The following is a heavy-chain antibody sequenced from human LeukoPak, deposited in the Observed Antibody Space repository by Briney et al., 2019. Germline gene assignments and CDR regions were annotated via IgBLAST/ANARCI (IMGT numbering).Heavy chain of an antibody. Sequence: PGGSLRLSCAASGFPFSKYAMDWVRQAPGKGLEWVAIISKDGSMRYYADSVKGRFTVSRDNPNNTLSLQMNSLKSEDTAVYYCAKDTNQLLSPWFDPWGQGTLVTVSS. CDR2: ISKDGSMR. D-gene: IGHD2-2*01. V-gene: IGHV3-30*04. CDR3: AKDTNQLLSPWFDP. CDR1: GFPFSKYA. J-gene: IGHJ5*02.